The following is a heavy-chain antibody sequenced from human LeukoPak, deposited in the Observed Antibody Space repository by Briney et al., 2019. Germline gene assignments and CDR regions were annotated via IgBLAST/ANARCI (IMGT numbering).Heavy chain of an antibody. CDR2: IYYGGST. J-gene: IGHJ4*02. V-gene: IGHV4-59*01. Sequence: SETLSLTCTVSGGSISSYSWGSVRQPPGKGLEWIWYIYYGGSTTYNPSLKSRVKISVATSKNQFSRKLSSVTAADSAVECCTTEVGLDSSAYFDYGGKETRVTVSS. CDR1: GGSISSYS. D-gene: IGHD6-25*01. CDR3: TTEVGLDSSAYFDY.